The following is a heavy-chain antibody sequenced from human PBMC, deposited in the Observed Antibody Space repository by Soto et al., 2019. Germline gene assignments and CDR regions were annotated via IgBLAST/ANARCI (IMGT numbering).Heavy chain of an antibody. V-gene: IGHV4-34*01. CDR3: ARGGGDYGDWGGGIYYYYGMDV. CDR2: INHSGST. J-gene: IGHJ6*02. CDR1: GGSFSGYY. D-gene: IGHD4-17*01. Sequence: SETLSLTCAVYGGSFSGYYWSWIRQPPGKGLEWIGEINHSGSTNYNPSLKSRVTISVDTSKNLFSLKLSSVTAADTAVYYCARGGGDYGDWGGGIYYYYGMDVWGQGTTVTVS.